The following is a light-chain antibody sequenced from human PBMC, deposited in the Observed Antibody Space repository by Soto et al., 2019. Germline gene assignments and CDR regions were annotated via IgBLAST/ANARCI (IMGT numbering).Light chain of an antibody. CDR3: TSFTSTSTPRV. Sequence: QSALTRPASVSGSPGQSITISCTGASSVVGGYNYVSWYQHHPGKAPKLIISDVSNRPSGVSNRFSGSKSGNTASLTISGRQAEDEADYYCTSFTSTSTPRVFGGGTKLTVL. J-gene: IGLJ2*01. V-gene: IGLV2-14*03. CDR2: DVS. CDR1: SSVVGGYNY.